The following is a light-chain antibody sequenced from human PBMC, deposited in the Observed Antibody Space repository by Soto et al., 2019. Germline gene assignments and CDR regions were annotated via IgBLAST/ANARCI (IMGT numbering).Light chain of an antibody. J-gene: IGLJ1*01. V-gene: IGLV2-14*01. CDR2: EVT. CDR1: SSDVGDYDY. CDR3: SSLTSGSTRV. Sequence: QSALTQPASVSGSPGQSITISCTGTSSDVGDYDYVSWYQQHPDKAPKLIIYEVTDRPSGVSSRFSGSKSGNTASLTISGLQAEDEADYYCSSLTSGSTRVFGTGTKVTVL.